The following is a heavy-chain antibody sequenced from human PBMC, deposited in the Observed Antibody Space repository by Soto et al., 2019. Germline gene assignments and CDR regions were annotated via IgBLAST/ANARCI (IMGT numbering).Heavy chain of an antibody. CDR3: ARDSLQQLVLDY. CDR1: GGSISSGDYY. J-gene: IGHJ4*02. CDR2: IYYSGST. D-gene: IGHD6-13*01. Sequence: LSLTCTVSGGSISSGDYYWSWIRQPPGKGLEWIGYIYYSGSTYYNPSLKSRVTISVDTSKNQFSLKLSSVTAADTAVYYCARDSLQQLVLDYWGQGTLVTVSS. V-gene: IGHV4-30-4*01.